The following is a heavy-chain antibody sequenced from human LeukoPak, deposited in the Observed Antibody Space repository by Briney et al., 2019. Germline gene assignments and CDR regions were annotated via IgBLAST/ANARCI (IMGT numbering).Heavy chain of an antibody. V-gene: IGHV3-9*01. CDR1: GFTFDDYA. D-gene: IGHD5-12*01. Sequence: GRPLRLSCAASGFTFDDYAMHWVRQPPGKGLEWVSGISWNSGGIGYADSVKGRFTISRDNAKNSLYLQMNSLRAEDTALYYCAKDIVVATTTGAFDIWGQGTMVTVSS. CDR2: ISWNSGGI. CDR3: AKDIVVATTTGAFDI. J-gene: IGHJ3*02.